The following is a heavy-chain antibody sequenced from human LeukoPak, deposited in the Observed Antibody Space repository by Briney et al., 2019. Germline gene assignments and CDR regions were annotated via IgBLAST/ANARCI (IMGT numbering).Heavy chain of an antibody. V-gene: IGHV1-2*06. CDR2: INPNSGGT. CDR1: GYTFTGYY. CDR3: ARVGREYYYDSSGYPIDY. J-gene: IGHJ4*02. Sequence: ASVKVSCKASGYTFTGYYMHLVRQAPGQGLEWMGRINPNSGGTNYAQKFQGRVTMTRDTSISTAYMELSRLRSDDTAVYYCARVGREYYYDSSGYPIDYWGQGTLVTVSS. D-gene: IGHD3-22*01.